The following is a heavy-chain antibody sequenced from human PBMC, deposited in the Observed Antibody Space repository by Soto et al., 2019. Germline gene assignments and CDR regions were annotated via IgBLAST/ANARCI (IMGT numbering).Heavy chain of an antibody. CDR2: INHSGST. CDR3: ARGPRAIRYNWNDAKVAP. CDR1: GGSFSGYY. D-gene: IGHD1-20*01. J-gene: IGHJ5*02. Sequence: PSETLSLTCAVYGGSFSGYYWSWIRQPPGKGLEWIGEINHSGSTNYNPSLKSRVTISVDTSKNQFSLKLSSVTAADTAVYYCARGPRAIRYNWNDAKVAPWGQGTLVTVSS. V-gene: IGHV4-34*01.